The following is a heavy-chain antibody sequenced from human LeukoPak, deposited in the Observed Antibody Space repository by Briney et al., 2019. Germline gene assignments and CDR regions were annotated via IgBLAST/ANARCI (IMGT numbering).Heavy chain of an antibody. CDR1: GGSISSYY. D-gene: IGHD2-15*01. Sequence: SETLSLTCTVSGGSISSYYWSWIRQPPGKGLEWIGYIYYSGSTNYNPSLKSRVTISADTSKNQFSLKLSSVTAADTAVYYCAGLYCSGGSCSFDYWGQGTLVTVSS. V-gene: IGHV4-59*01. J-gene: IGHJ4*02. CDR2: IYYSGST. CDR3: AGLYCSGGSCSFDY.